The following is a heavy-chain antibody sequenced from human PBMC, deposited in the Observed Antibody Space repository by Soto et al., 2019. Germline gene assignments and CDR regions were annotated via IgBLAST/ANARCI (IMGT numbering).Heavy chain of an antibody. D-gene: IGHD6-6*01. CDR1: GGSISSYY. J-gene: IGHJ4*02. CDR2: IYYSGST. Sequence: QVQLQESGPGLVKPSETLSLTCTVSGGSISSYYWSWIRQPPGKGLEWIGYIYYSGSTNYNPSLKSRVTISVDTSKNQFSLKLSSVTAADTAVYYCARATIAARPRGYYFDYWGQGTLVTVSS. CDR3: ARATIAARPRGYYFDY. V-gene: IGHV4-59*01.